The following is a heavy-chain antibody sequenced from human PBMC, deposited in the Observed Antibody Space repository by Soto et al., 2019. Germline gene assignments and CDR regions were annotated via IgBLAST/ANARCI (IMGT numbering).Heavy chain of an antibody. Sequence: GGSLRLSCAASGFTFSSYWMSWVRQAPGKGLEWVANIKQDGSEKYYVDSVKGRFTISRDNAKNSLYLQMNSLRAEDTAVYYCARVGSSSGWYGFDYWGQGTLVTVSS. CDR1: GFTFSSYW. CDR3: ARVGSSSGWYGFDY. V-gene: IGHV3-7*03. D-gene: IGHD6-19*01. J-gene: IGHJ4*02. CDR2: IKQDGSEK.